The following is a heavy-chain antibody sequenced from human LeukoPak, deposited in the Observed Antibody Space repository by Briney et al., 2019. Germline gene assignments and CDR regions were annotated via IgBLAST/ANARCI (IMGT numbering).Heavy chain of an antibody. CDR1: GFTFSSYG. CDR3: ARALSSSSWYGPGDY. V-gene: IGHV3-33*01. Sequence: PGGSLRLSCAASGFTFSSYGMHWVRQAPGKGLEWVAVIWYDGSNKYYADSVKGRFTISRDNSKNTLYLQMNSLRAEDTAVYYCARALSSSSWYGPGDYWGQGTLVTVSS. J-gene: IGHJ4*02. CDR2: IWYDGSNK. D-gene: IGHD6-13*01.